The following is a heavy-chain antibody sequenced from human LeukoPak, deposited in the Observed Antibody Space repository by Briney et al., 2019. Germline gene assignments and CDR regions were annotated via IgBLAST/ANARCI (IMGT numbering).Heavy chain of an antibody. Sequence: ASVKVSCKASEYTFTDYYLHWVRQAPGQGFEWMGWINPVSGGTNYVQKFQGRVTMTRDTSISTAYMELSRLRSHDTAVYYCARANFLSCSSTSCLFDYWGQGTLVTVSS. V-gene: IGHV1-2*02. J-gene: IGHJ4*02. CDR3: ARANFLSCSSTSCLFDY. D-gene: IGHD2-2*01. CDR1: EYTFTDYY. CDR2: INPVSGGT.